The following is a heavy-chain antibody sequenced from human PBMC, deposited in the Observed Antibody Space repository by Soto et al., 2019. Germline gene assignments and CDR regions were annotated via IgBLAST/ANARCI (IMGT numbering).Heavy chain of an antibody. Sequence: SETLSLTCAVYGGSFSGYYWSWIRQPPGKGLEWIGEINHSGSTNYNPSLKSRVTISVDTSKNQFSLKLSSVTAADTAVYYCARGSQYQLLPYYYYYYGMDVWGQGTTVTVSS. CDR1: GGSFSGYY. CDR3: ARGSQYQLLPYYYYYYGMDV. CDR2: INHSGST. J-gene: IGHJ6*02. D-gene: IGHD2-2*01. V-gene: IGHV4-34*01.